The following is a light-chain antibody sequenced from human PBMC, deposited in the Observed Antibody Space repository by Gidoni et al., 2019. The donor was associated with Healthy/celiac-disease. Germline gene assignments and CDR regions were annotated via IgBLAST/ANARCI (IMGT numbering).Light chain of an antibody. CDR1: QSVSSN. CDR3: QQYNNWLT. J-gene: IGKJ3*01. V-gene: IGKV3-15*01. CDR2: GAS. Sequence: EIVMTQSPATLSVSPGERATLSCRASQSVSSNLAWYQQKPGQAPRLLIYGASTRATGIPARFSGSGSGTEFTLTISSLQSEDFAVYYCQQYNNWLTFXPXTKVDIK.